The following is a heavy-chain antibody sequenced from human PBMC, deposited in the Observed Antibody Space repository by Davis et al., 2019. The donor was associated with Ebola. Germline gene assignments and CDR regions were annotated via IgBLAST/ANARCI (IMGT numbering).Heavy chain of an antibody. J-gene: IGHJ4*02. CDR2: IYDQST. V-gene: IGHV3-53*05. CDR1: GFTVSSNH. Sequence: GESLKISCTASGFTVSSNHMSWVRQAPGKGLEWVSVIYDQSTAYADAVRGRFIISRDKSNNTLYLEMNSRRVGDTAVYYCATTQWLREFDNWGQGTLVTVSS. D-gene: IGHD6-19*01. CDR3: ATTQWLREFDN.